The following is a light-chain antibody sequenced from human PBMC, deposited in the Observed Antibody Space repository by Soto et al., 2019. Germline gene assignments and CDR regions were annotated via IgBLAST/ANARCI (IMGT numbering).Light chain of an antibody. Sequence: QSARTQPASVSGSPGQSITISCTGTSSDVGSYNLVSWYQQHPGKAPKLMIYEGSKRPSGVSNRFSGSKSGNTASLTISGLQAEDEAAYYSCSYAGSRHVFRTGTKVTVL. J-gene: IGLJ1*01. V-gene: IGLV2-23*01. CDR1: SSDVGSYNL. CDR2: EGS. CDR3: CSYAGSRHV.